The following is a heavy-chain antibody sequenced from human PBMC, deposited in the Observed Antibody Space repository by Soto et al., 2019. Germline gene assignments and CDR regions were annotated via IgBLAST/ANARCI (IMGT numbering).Heavy chain of an antibody. CDR2: IYYSGST. D-gene: IGHD3-10*01. CDR1: GGSISSGGYY. J-gene: IGHJ5*02. V-gene: IGHV4-31*03. CDR3: ARGGLLWFGELPNWFDP. Sequence: QVQLQESGPGLVKPSQTLSLTCTVSGGSISSGGYYWSWIRQHPGKGLEWIGYIYYSGSTYYNPSLKSRVTISVDTSKNQCSLKLSSVTAADTAVYYCARGGLLWFGELPNWFDPWGQGTLVTVSS.